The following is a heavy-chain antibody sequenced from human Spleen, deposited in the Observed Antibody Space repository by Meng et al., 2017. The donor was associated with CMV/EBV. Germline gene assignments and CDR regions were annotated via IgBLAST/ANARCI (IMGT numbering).Heavy chain of an antibody. CDR2: IYSDGSK. V-gene: IGHV3-53*01. J-gene: IGHJ3*01. Sequence: FTVSSSYMSWVRQATGKGLEWVSVIYSDGSKYYADSVKGRFTISRDNSKNTLYLQMNSLRAEDTAVYYCARDSSASYYDFWSGSLDLWGQGTMVTVSS. CDR1: FTVSSSY. CDR3: ARDSSASYYDFWSGSLDL. D-gene: IGHD3-3*01.